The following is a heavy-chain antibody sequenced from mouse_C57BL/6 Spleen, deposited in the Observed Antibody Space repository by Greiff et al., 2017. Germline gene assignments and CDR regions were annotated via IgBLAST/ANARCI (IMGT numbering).Heavy chain of an antibody. Sequence: VQLQQSGAELVKPGASVKLSCTASGFTFKDYYMHWVKQRTEQGLEWIGRIDPDDGATKYAPKFKGKATITADTSSNTAYLQLSSLTSEDTAVYYCDRGGLMVTVDYWGQGTTLTVSS. D-gene: IGHD2-2*01. CDR3: DRGGLMVTVDY. CDR2: IDPDDGAT. CDR1: GFTFKDYY. J-gene: IGHJ2*01. V-gene: IGHV14-2*01.